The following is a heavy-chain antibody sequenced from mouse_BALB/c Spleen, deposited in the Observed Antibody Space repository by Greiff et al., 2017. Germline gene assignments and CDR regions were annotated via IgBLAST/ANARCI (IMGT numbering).Heavy chain of an antibody. V-gene: IGHV3-6*02. CDR3: ARDRYDWFAY. CDR2: ISYDGSN. Sequence: EVKLQQSGPGLVKPSQSLSLTCSVTGYSITSGYYWNWIRQFPGNKLEWMGYISYDGSNNYNPSLKNRISITRDTSKNQFFLKLNSVTTEDTATYYCARDRYDWFAYWGQGTLVTVSA. CDR1: GYSITSGYY. J-gene: IGHJ3*01. D-gene: IGHD2-14*01.